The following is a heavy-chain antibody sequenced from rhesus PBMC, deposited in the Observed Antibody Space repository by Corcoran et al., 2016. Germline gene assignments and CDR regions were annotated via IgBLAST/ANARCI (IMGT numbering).Heavy chain of an antibody. CDR1: GGSVSSSKW. CDR2: ISGSSGST. J-gene: IGHJ4*01. D-gene: IGHD4-29*01. V-gene: IGHV4-65*01. Sequence: QVQLQESGPGLVKPSETLSLTCAVSGGSVSSSKWWTWIRQPPGKGLVWIVYISGSSGSTYYNPSLKSRVTISRDTSNNQFSLKLSSVTAADTAVYYCARGRSTVAAFDYWGQGVLVTVSS. CDR3: ARGRSTVAAFDY.